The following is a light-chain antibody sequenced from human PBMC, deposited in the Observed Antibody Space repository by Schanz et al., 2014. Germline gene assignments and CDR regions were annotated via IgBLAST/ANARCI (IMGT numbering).Light chain of an antibody. CDR2: MVS. J-gene: IGKJ2*01. Sequence: DVVLTQSPLSLPVTLGQPASISCKSSQSLVYSDGNTYLNWVQQRPGQSPRLLINMVSKRDSGVPDRFSGSGSGTDFTLKISRVEAEDVGVYYCLQGAHWPPETFGQGTKLEIK. V-gene: IGKV2-30*01. CDR3: LQGAHWPPET. CDR1: QSLVYSDGNTY.